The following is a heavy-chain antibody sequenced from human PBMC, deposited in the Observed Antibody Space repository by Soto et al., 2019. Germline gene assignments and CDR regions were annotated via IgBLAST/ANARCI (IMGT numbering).Heavy chain of an antibody. D-gene: IGHD3-16*01. CDR3: ANLYKFGYYYMDV. CDR1: GFTFSDYY. V-gene: IGHV3-11*01. J-gene: IGHJ6*03. CDR2: ISSSGSTI. Sequence: GGSLRLSCAASGFTFSDYYMSWIRQAPGKGLEWVSYISSSGSTIYYADSVKGRFTISRDNAKNSLYLQMNSLRAEDTAVYYCANLYKFGYYYMDVWGKGTTVTVSS.